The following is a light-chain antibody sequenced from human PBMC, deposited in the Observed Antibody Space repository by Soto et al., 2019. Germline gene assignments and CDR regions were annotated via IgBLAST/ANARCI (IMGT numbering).Light chain of an antibody. V-gene: IGLV2-14*01. Sequence: QSALTQPASVSGSPGQSITISCTGTSSDVGGYNYVSWYQQHPGKAPKLMMYDVSNRPSGVSNRFSGSKSGNTASLTISGLQAEDDADYYCSSYTSSSTLVFGVGTQLTVL. CDR1: SSDVGGYNY. CDR2: DVS. CDR3: SSYTSSSTLV. J-gene: IGLJ2*01.